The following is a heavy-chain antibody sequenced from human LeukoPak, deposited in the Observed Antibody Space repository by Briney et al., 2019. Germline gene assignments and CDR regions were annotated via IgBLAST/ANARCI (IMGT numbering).Heavy chain of an antibody. D-gene: IGHD3/OR15-3a*01. CDR3: AKWTHWLDP. CDR1: GFTFSSYG. V-gene: IGHV3-30*18. CDR2: ISYDGSNK. Sequence: GRSLRLSCAASGFTFSSYGMHWVRQAPGKGLEWVAVISYDGSNKYYADSVKGRFTISRDNSKNTLYLQINSLRAEDTAVYYCAKWTHWLDPWGQGTLVTVSS. J-gene: IGHJ5*02.